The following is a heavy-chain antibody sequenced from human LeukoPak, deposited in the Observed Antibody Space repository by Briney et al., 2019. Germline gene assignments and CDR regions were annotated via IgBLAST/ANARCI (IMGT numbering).Heavy chain of an antibody. D-gene: IGHD3-22*01. J-gene: IGHJ4*02. Sequence: GGSLRLSCAASGFTFSNAWMNWVRQAPGKGLEWVGRIKSKTDGGTTDYAAPMKGRFTISRDDSKNTLYLQMNSLKTEDTAVYYCTTETGYYYDSSGSTPRDYWGQGTLVTVSS. CDR2: IKSKTDGGTT. CDR3: TTETGYYYDSSGSTPRDY. V-gene: IGHV3-15*07. CDR1: GFTFSNAW.